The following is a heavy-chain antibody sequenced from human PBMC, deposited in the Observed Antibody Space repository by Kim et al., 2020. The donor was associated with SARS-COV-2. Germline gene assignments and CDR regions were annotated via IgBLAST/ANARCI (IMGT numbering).Heavy chain of an antibody. D-gene: IGHD6-19*01. CDR3: ATDLAKWLASRYFYGMDV. V-gene: IGHV3-30*04. Sequence: VQGRITISRDNSKDTLYLQMNSLRSDDTALYYCATDLAKWLASRYFYGMDVWGQGTTVTVSS. J-gene: IGHJ6*02.